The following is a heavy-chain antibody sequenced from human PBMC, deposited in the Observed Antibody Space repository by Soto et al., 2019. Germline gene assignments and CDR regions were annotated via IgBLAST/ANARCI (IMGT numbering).Heavy chain of an antibody. CDR3: SKSGYCCGGSYYCASNDY. J-gene: IGHJ4*02. D-gene: IGHD2-15*01. CDR2: ISGRGGSR. CDR1: GFTFSSDA. V-gene: IGHV3-23*01. Sequence: EVQLLESGGGLVQPGGSLRLSCAASGFTFSSDAMSWVRQAPGKGLEWGSAISGRGGSRYCADSVKGRFTISRDNSKNTLYLQMNRLRAEDTAVYYCSKSGYCCGGSYYCASNDYWGQGTLVTVSS.